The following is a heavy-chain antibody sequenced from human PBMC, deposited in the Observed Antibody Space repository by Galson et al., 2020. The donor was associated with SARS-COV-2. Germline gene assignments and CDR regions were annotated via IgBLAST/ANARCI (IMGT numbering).Heavy chain of an antibody. Sequence: SEKVSCKASGGTFNNYAFNWVRPAPGKGLEWVGGIIPLFPTYKHAQKFQGRVTHTADKAQSTAYLALSSLRSDDNAGDYCATEAYYDTPSSSCVPSYGLDVWGQGTTVTVSS. CDR3: ATEAYYDTPSSSCVPSYGLDV. J-gene: IGHJ6*02. D-gene: IGHD3-22*01. V-gene: IGHV1-69*06. CDR2: IIPLFPTY. CDR1: GGTFNNYA.